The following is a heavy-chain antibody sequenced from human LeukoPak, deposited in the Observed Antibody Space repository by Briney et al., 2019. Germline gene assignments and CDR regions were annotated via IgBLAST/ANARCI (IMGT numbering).Heavy chain of an antibody. J-gene: IGHJ4*02. D-gene: IGHD3-9*01. Sequence: SETLSLTCTVSGGSISNYYWSWIRQPPGKGLEWIGYIYSSGSTNYNPSLKSRVTISVDTSKIQFSLKLSSVTAADTAVYYCAKGPRHHILTGHYKSHCFDFWGQGTLVTVSS. CDR1: GGSISNYY. CDR3: AKGPRHHILTGHYKSHCFDF. V-gene: IGHV4-59*01. CDR2: IYSSGST.